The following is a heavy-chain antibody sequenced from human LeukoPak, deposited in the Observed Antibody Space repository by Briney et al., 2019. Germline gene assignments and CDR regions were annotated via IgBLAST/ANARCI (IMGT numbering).Heavy chain of an antibody. J-gene: IGHJ4*02. CDR3: ATLYGDYVTSDY. CDR1: GYTFTGYY. V-gene: IGHV1-2*02. D-gene: IGHD4-17*01. Sequence: GASVKVSCKASGYTFTGYYMHWVRQAPGQGLDWMGWINPNSGGTNYEQKFQGRVTMTRDTSISTAYMELSRLTSDDTAVYYCATLYGDYVTSDYWGQGTLVTVSS. CDR2: INPNSGGT.